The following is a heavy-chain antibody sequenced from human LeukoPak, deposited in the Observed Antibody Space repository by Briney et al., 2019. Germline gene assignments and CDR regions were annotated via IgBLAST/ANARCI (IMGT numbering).Heavy chain of an antibody. D-gene: IGHD2-8*02. V-gene: IGHV1-46*01. Sequence: ASVKVSCKASGYTFTSYYMHWVRQAPGQGLEWMGIINPNAGSTTYAEKFQARVKMTSDTSTGTVYMELSRLRSEDTAVYFCARDQQYSPGYVYWGQGTPVTVSS. J-gene: IGHJ4*02. CDR3: ARDQQYSPGYVY. CDR2: INPNAGST. CDR1: GYTFTSYY.